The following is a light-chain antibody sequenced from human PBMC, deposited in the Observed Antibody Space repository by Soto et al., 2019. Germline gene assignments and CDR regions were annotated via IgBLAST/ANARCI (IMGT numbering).Light chain of an antibody. CDR3: QQYETYPLT. Sequence: DIQMTQSPSTLSASVGDRVTITCRARQNINTWLAWYQQKPGKAPYLLIYKASNLQSGVPSRFSGSASGTEFTLTISSLQPDDIATYYCQQYETYPLTYGGGTKVEI. V-gene: IGKV1-5*03. J-gene: IGKJ4*01. CDR1: QNINTW. CDR2: KAS.